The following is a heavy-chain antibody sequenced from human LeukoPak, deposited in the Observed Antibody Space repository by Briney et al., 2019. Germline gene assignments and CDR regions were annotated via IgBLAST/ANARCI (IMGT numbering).Heavy chain of an antibody. CDR3: ARFTPQGYGWGGYNRFDP. CDR1: GGSISSYY. V-gene: IGHV4-59*01. Sequence: PSETLSLTCTVSGGSISSYYWNWIRQTPGKGLEWLGYIYYSGSTNYNPSLKSRVTISVDTSKNQFSLNLTSVTAEDTAVYYCARFTPQGYGWGGYNRFDPWGQGTLVTVSS. D-gene: IGHD3-16*01. J-gene: IGHJ5*02. CDR2: IYYSGST.